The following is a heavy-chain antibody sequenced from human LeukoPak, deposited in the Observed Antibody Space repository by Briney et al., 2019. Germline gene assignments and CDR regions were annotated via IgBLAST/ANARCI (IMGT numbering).Heavy chain of an antibody. CDR3: ARVGYSYGYVDY. D-gene: IGHD5-18*01. Sequence: PSETLSLTCTVSGGSISSSSYYWGWIRQPPGKGLEWIGSIYYSGSTYYNPSLKSRVTISVDTSKNQFSLKLSSVTAADTAVYYCARVGYSYGYVDYWAREPWSPSPQ. J-gene: IGHJ4*02. CDR1: GGSISSSSYY. CDR2: IYYSGST. V-gene: IGHV4-39*07.